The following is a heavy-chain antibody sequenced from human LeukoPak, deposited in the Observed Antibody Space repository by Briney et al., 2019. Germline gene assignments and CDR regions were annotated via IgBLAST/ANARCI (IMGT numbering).Heavy chain of an antibody. CDR2: ISSSSSYI. Sequence: GGSLRLSCATSGFTVSSNYMSWVRQAPGKGLEWVSSISSSSSYIYYADSVKGRFTISRDNAKNSLYLQMNSLRAEDTAVYYCAREDSQIAIDYWGQGTLVTVSS. CDR1: GFTVSSNY. D-gene: IGHD1-26*01. CDR3: AREDSQIAIDY. V-gene: IGHV3-21*01. J-gene: IGHJ4*02.